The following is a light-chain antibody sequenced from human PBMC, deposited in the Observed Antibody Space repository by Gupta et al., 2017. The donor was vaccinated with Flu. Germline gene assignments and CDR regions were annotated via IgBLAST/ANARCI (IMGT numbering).Light chain of an antibody. CDR1: QSVSSSY. J-gene: IGKJ3*01. V-gene: IGKV3-20*01. CDR3: QQYGSSRFT. Sequence: RTLSLSPGERATLSCRASQSVSSSYLAWYQQKPGQAPRLLIYGASSRATGIPDRFSGSGSGTDFTLTISRLEPEDFAVYYCQQYGSSRFTFGPGTKVDIK. CDR2: GAS.